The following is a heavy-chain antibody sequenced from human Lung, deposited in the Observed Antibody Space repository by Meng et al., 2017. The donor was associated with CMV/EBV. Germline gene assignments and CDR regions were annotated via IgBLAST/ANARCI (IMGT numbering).Heavy chain of an antibody. CDR3: ATEPGYSSAWDN. J-gene: IGHJ4*02. D-gene: IGHD2-15*01. CDR2: IYSGGNT. CDR1: GFIVSTKY. V-gene: IGHV3-53*01. Sequence: GGSLRLSCAVSGFIVSTKYMSWVRQAPGKGLEWVSTIYSGGNTYSADSVKGRFTISRDNSKNILYLQMKGLTDEDTAVYYCATEPGYSSAWDNWGQGTLVXVSS.